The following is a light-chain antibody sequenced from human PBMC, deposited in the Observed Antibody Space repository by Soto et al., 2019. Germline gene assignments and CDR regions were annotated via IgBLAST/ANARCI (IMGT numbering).Light chain of an antibody. CDR1: SSDVGGYNY. V-gene: IGLV2-11*01. CDR2: DVS. Sequence: QSALTQPRSVSGSPGQSVTISCTGTSSDVGGYNYVSWYQQHPGKAPKLMIYDVSKRPSGVPDRFSGSKSGNTASLTISGLQAEDGADNYCCLCAGSYTRWGFGGGTKLTV. J-gene: IGLJ3*02. CDR3: CLCAGSYTRWG.